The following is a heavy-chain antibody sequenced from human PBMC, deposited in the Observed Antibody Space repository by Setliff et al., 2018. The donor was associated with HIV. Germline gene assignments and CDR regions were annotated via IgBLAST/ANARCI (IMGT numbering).Heavy chain of an antibody. CDR3: ARGRGLVIAARSFDY. CDR2: IIPIFGTT. D-gene: IGHD6-6*01. Sequence: SVKVSCKASGGTFSSYAISWVRQAPGQGLEWMGGIIPIFGTTNYAQKFQGRVTITTDESTTTAYMELSSLRSEDTAVYYCARGRGLVIAARSFDYWGQGTLVTVSS. J-gene: IGHJ4*02. V-gene: IGHV1-69*05. CDR1: GGTFSSYA.